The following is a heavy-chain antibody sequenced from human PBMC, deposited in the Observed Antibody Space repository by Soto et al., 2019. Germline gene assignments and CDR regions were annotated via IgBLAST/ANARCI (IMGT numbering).Heavy chain of an antibody. D-gene: IGHD2-2*02. CDR1: GYTFTCYY. Sequence: ASVKVSCKASGYTFTCYYRHWVRQAPGQGLEWMGWINPNSGGTNYAQKFQGWVTMTRDTSISTAYMELSRLRSDDTAVYYCARGPAAIRRSGYYYGMDVWGQGTTVTVSS. CDR3: ARGPAAIRRSGYYYGMDV. V-gene: IGHV1-2*04. J-gene: IGHJ6*02. CDR2: INPNSGGT.